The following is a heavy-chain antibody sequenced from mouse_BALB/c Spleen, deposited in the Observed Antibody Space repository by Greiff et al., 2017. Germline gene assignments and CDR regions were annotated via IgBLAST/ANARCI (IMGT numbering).Heavy chain of an antibody. CDR2: IWSGGST. CDR3: ASYGNYSGFDY. J-gene: IGHJ2*01. D-gene: IGHD2-1*01. V-gene: IGHV2-2*02. CDR1: GFSLTSYG. Sequence: VQLQESGPGLVQPSQSLSITCTVSGFSLTSYGVHWVRQSPGKGLEWLGVIWSGGSTDYNAAFISRLSISKDNSKSQVFFKMNSLQANDTAIYYCASYGNYSGFDYWGQGTTLTVSS.